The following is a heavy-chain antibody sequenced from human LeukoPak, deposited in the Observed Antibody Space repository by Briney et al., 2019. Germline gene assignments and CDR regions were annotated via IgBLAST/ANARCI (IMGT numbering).Heavy chain of an antibody. J-gene: IGHJ1*01. CDR3: ARGIIAAAGTAEYFQH. V-gene: IGHV4-34*01. CDR1: GGSFSGDY. D-gene: IGHD6-13*01. Sequence: PSETLTLTCAVYGGSFSGDYWSWIRQPPGKGLEWIGEIDHSGSTNYNPSLKSRVTISVDTSKNQFSLRLSSVTAADTAVYYCARGIIAAAGTAEYFQHWGQGTLVTVSS. CDR2: IDHSGST.